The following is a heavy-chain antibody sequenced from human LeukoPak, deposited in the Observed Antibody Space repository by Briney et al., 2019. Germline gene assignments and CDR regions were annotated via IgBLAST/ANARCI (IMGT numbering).Heavy chain of an antibody. V-gene: IGHV3-11*05. CDR3: AKETAAAGSQEFDY. CDR2: ISGSGSYT. Sequence: GGSLRLSCAASGFTFSDYYMSWIRQAPGKGLEWVSYISGSGSYTDYADSVKGRFTISRDNSKNTLYLQMNSLRAEDTAIYYCAKETAAAGSQEFDYWGQGTLVTVSS. D-gene: IGHD6-13*01. CDR1: GFTFSDYY. J-gene: IGHJ4*02.